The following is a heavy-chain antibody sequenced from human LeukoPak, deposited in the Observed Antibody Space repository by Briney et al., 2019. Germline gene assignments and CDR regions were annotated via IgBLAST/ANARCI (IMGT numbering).Heavy chain of an antibody. J-gene: IGHJ4*02. CDR3: ARLSVAGTDY. CDR1: GGSISSGSYY. Sequence: PSQTLSLTCTVSGGSISSGSYYWSWIRQPAGKGLEWIGRIYTSGSTNYNSSLKSRVTISVDTSKNQFSLRLTSVTAADTAVYYCARLSVAGTDYWGQGTLVTVSS. V-gene: IGHV4-61*02. D-gene: IGHD6-19*01. CDR2: IYTSGST.